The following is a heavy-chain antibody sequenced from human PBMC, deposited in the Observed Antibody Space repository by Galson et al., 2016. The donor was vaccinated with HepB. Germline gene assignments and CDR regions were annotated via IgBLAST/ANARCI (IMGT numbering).Heavy chain of an antibody. J-gene: IGHJ4*02. Sequence: ETLSLTCTVSGGPLRRSNYYWGWIRQPPGTGLPWTGPLYYTGSTYYNPSLKSRVTISVDTSKNQFSLNLGSVTAADTAVYYCASVVSAAPRLLLAGRVYLDYWGQGTLVTVSS. CDR2: LYYTGST. CDR1: GGPLRRSNYY. D-gene: IGHD3-22*01. V-gene: IGHV4-39*01. CDR3: ASVVSAAPRLLLAGRVYLDY.